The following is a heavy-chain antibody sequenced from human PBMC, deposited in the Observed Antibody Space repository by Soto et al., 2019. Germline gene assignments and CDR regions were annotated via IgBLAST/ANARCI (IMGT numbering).Heavy chain of an antibody. Sequence: GGSLRLSCAASGFTVSSNYMSWVRQAPGKGLEWVSVIYSGGSTYYADSVKGRFTISRDNSKNTLYLQMNSLRAEDTAVYYCASKNWAKNFDYWGQGTLVTVSS. CDR2: IYSGGST. D-gene: IGHD7-27*01. CDR1: GFTVSSNY. J-gene: IGHJ4*02. CDR3: ASKNWAKNFDY. V-gene: IGHV3-53*01.